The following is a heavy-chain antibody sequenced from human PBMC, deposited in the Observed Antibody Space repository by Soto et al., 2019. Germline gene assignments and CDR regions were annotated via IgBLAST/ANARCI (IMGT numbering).Heavy chain of an antibody. CDR3: ARLSEAFDI. CDR2: IYYSGST. CDR1: GGSISSSSYY. V-gene: IGHV4-39*01. Sequence: QLQLQESGPGLVKPSETLSLTCTVSGGSISSSSYYWGWIRQPPGEGLEWIGSIYYSGSTYYNPSLKSRVTISVDTSKNQFSLKLSSVTAADTAVYYCARLSEAFDIWGQGTMVTVSS. J-gene: IGHJ3*02.